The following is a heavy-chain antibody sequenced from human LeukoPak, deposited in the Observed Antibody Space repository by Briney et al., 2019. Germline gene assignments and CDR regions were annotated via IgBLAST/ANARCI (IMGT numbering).Heavy chain of an antibody. Sequence: ASVKVSCKASGYTFTSYGISWVRQAPGQGLEWIGWISAYNGNTNYAQKLQGRVTMTTDTSTSTAYMELRSLRSDDTAVYYCARPYSSGWTHDAFDIWGQGTMVTVSS. CDR1: GYTFTSYG. CDR3: ARPYSSGWTHDAFDI. CDR2: ISAYNGNT. D-gene: IGHD6-19*01. J-gene: IGHJ3*02. V-gene: IGHV1-18*01.